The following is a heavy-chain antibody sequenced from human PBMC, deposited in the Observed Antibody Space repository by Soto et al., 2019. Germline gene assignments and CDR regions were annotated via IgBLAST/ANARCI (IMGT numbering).Heavy chain of an antibody. CDR3: AKGGAIVAAGTRVYLYNAMDV. V-gene: IGHV1-2*02. J-gene: IGHJ6*02. Sequence: VKVSCKASGYTFTGYYVHWVRQAPGQGLEWMGWINPNSGDTYLAQRFQGRVTMNRDTSIGTAYMELRGLTSDDTAEYYCAKGGAIVAAGTRVYLYNAMDVWGQGTTVTAP. CDR1: GYTFTGYY. CDR2: INPNSGDT. D-gene: IGHD1-26*01.